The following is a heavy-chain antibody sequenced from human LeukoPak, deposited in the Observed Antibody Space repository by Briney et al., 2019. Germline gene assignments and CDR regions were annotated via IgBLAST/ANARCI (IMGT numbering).Heavy chain of an antibody. CDR1: GYTFTDYS. CDR2: INPSGGST. J-gene: IGHJ6*03. V-gene: IGHV1-46*01. Sequence: ASVKVSCKASGYTFTDYSMHWVRQAPGQGLEWMGLINPSGGSTNYAQKFQGRVTMTRDTSTSTAYMELSSLRSEDTAVYHCARGPRITLVRGGQWYYYMDVWGKGTTVTISS. D-gene: IGHD3-10*01. CDR3: ARGPRITLVRGGQWYYYMDV.